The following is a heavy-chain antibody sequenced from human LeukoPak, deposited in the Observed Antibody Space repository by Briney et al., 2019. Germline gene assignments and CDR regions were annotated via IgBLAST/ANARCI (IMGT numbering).Heavy chain of an antibody. D-gene: IGHD3-10*01. J-gene: IGHJ6*02. CDR3: ARHLYGSGPGGDDYYGMDV. CDR2: IYPGDSDT. V-gene: IGHV5-51*01. Sequence: NAGESLKISCQGSGYSFTSYWIGWVRQMPGKGLEWMGIIYPGDSDTKYRPSFQGQVTISADKSISTAYLQWSSLKASDTAMYYCARHLYGSGPGGDDYYGMDVWGQGTTVTVSS. CDR1: GYSFTSYW.